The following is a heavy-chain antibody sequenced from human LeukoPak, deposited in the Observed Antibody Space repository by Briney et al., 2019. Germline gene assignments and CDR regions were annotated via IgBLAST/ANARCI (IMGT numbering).Heavy chain of an antibody. CDR1: SGPISGYY. Sequence: KPSDTLSLICSVSSGPISGYYWSWIRQPPGKGLEWIGKIPYSGGTIYNPSLKIRVTISVDTSKIKFCLKLSSGSAAYSAAYDCAINGTGQKAINVWGQGTMVTVSS. CDR3: AINGTGQKAINV. V-gene: IGHV4-59*08. J-gene: IGHJ3*01. D-gene: IGHD2-21*01. CDR2: IPYSGGT.